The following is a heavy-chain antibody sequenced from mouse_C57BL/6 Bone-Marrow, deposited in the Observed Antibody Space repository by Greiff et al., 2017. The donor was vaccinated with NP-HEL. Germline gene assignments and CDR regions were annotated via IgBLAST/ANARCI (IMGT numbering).Heavy chain of an antibody. V-gene: IGHV5-17*01. D-gene: IGHD1-1*01. CDR3: ARGPGSSYFAY. Sequence: EVKLMESGGGLVKPGGSLKLSCAASGFTFSDYGMHWVRQAPEKGLEWVAYISSGSSTIYYADTVKGRFTISRDNAKNTLFLQMTSLRSEDTAMYYCARGPGSSYFAYWGQGTLVTVSA. J-gene: IGHJ3*01. CDR1: GFTFSDYG. CDR2: ISSGSSTI.